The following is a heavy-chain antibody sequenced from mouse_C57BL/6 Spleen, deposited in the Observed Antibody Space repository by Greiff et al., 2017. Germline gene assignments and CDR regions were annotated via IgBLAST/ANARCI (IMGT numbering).Heavy chain of an antibody. D-gene: IGHD1-3*01. J-gene: IGHJ3*01. CDR2: FYPGSGSI. CDR1: GYTFTEYT. Sequence: QVQLQQSGAELVKPGASVKLSCKASGYTFTEYTIHWVKQRSGQGLEWIGWFYPGSGSIKYNEKFKDKATLTADKSSSTVYMEPSGLTSEDSAVCFYARREEKDKGFAYWGQGTLVTVAA. V-gene: IGHV1-62-2*01. CDR3: ARREEKDKGFAY.